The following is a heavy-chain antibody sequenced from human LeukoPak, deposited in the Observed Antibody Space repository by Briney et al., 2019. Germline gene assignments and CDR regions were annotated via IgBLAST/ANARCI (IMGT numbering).Heavy chain of an antibody. D-gene: IGHD2-21*02. CDR1: GGSISSYY. V-gene: IGHV4-59*01. CDR3: ARDSVTAIYY. Sequence: SETLSLTCTVSGGSISSYYWSWIRQPRGKGLEWIGYIYYSGSTNYNPSLKSRVTISVDTSKNQFSLKLSSVTAADTAVYYCARDSVTAIYYWGQGTLVTVSS. J-gene: IGHJ4*02. CDR2: IYYSGST.